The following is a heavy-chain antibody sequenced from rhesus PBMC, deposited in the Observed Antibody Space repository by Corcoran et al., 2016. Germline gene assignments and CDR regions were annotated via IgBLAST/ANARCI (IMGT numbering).Heavy chain of an antibody. Sequence: QVQLQESGPGLVKPSETLSLTCAVSGVSISSSHWWNWIRQPPGKGLEWIGGIYSGTESTNYNPSLKSRVTISKDTSQNQFSLKLNSVTAADTAVYYCARDPSNAVDFDYWGQGVLVSVSS. V-gene: IGHV4S18*01. D-gene: IGHD4-23*01. CDR3: ARDPSNAVDFDY. CDR1: GVSISSSHW. J-gene: IGHJ4*01. CDR2: IYSGTEST.